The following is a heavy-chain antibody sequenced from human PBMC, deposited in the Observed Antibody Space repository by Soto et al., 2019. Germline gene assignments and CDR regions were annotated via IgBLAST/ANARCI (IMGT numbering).Heavy chain of an antibody. V-gene: IGHV5-51*01. CDR3: ARQHKDYDILTGYYRGNWFDP. Sequence: PGESLKISCNGSGYSFTSYWIGWVRQMPGKGLEWMGIIYPGDSDTRYSPSFQGQVTISADKSISTAYLQWSSLKASDTAMYYCARQHKDYDILTGYYRGNWFDPWGQGTLVTVSS. J-gene: IGHJ5*02. CDR1: GYSFTSYW. D-gene: IGHD3-9*01. CDR2: IYPGDSDT.